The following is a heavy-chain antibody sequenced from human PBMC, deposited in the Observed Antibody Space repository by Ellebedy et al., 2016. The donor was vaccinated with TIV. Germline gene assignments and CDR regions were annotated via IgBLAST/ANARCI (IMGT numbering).Heavy chain of an antibody. CDR1: GFTFSSYG. Sequence: GGSLRLXCAASGFTFSSYGMHWVRQAPGKGLEWVAVISNDGSNKYYADSAKGRFTISRDNSKNTLYLQMNSLRAEDTAVYYCARDSIRYDFWSGYPTHAFDYWGQGTLVTVSS. J-gene: IGHJ4*02. CDR2: ISNDGSNK. D-gene: IGHD3-3*01. CDR3: ARDSIRYDFWSGYPTHAFDY. V-gene: IGHV3-30*03.